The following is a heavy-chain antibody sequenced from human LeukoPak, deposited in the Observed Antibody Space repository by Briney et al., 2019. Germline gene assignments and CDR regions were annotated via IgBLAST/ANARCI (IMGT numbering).Heavy chain of an antibody. D-gene: IGHD5-12*01. CDR1: GFTFDNYA. Sequence: GGSLRLSCSASGFTFDNYAMHWVRQAPGKGLEWVSALSGAGGSTFYIDSVKGRFTISRDNSKNTLYPQMNSLRAEDTALYYCVKDRTPYSGYDPEAFDIWGQGTMVIVSS. CDR3: VKDRTPYSGYDPEAFDI. V-gene: IGHV3-23*01. CDR2: LSGAGGST. J-gene: IGHJ3*02.